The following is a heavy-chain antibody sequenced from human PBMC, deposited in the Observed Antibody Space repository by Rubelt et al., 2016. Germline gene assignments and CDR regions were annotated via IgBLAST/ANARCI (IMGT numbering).Heavy chain of an antibody. Sequence: EVQLVESGGVLVQPGGSLRLSCAASGFTFSSFAMSWVRPAPGKGLEWVSYISSSSSTIYYADSVTGRFTICRDNAKNARYQQMNSLRAVETAVYYCERDAADWGQGTLVTGSS. D-gene: IGHD6-25*01. J-gene: IGHJ4*02. CDR3: ERDAAD. CDR2: ISSSSSTI. V-gene: IGHV3-48*04. CDR1: GFTFSSFA.